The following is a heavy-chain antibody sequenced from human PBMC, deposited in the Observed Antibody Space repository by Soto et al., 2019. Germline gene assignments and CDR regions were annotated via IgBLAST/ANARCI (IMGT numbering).Heavy chain of an antibody. V-gene: IGHV1-69*13. CDR2: IIPIFGTA. CDR3: ARDTLDEPPYKWFDP. Sequence: SVKVSCKASGGTFSSYAISWVRQAPGQGLEWMGGIIPIFGTANYAQKFQGRVTITADESTSTAYMELSSLRSEDTAVYYCARDTLDEPPYKWFDPWGQGTLVTVSS. CDR1: GGTFSSYA. J-gene: IGHJ5*02.